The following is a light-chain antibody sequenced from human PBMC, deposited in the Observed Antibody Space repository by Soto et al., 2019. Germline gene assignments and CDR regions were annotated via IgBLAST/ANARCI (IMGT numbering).Light chain of an antibody. CDR2: GTS. Sequence: EIVMTQSPVALSVSPGESAALSCRASQSVGRNFAWYQQRPGQAPRVLIYGTSTRATGVPARFSGSWSGTDFTLTISSLQSEDFAVYCCQQYNKWPYTFGQGTRLEIK. J-gene: IGKJ2*01. V-gene: IGKV3-15*01. CDR3: QQYNKWPYT. CDR1: QSVGRN.